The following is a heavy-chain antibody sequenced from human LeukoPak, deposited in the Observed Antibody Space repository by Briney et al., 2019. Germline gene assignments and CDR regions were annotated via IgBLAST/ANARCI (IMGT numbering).Heavy chain of an antibody. V-gene: IGHV4-30-4*01. CDR3: ARVMTDYYYYGMDV. J-gene: IGHJ6*02. D-gene: IGHD3-16*01. CDR1: GGSISSGDYY. Sequence: SETLSLTCTVSGGSISSGDYYWSWIRQPPGKGLEWIGYIYCSGSTYYNPSLRSRVTISVDTSKNQFSLKLSSVTAADTAVYYCARVMTDYYYYGMDVWGQGTTVTVSS. CDR2: IYCSGST.